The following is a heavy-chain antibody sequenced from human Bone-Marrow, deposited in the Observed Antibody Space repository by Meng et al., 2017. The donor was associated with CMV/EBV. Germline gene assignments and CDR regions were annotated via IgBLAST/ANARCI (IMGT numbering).Heavy chain of an antibody. V-gene: IGHV3-53*01. CDR3: TRDTRLYSSSSGLTFYYGMYV. CDR1: GFAVTGFY. Sequence: GESLKISCVASGFAVTGFYMSWVRQAPGKGLEYVSAIYTGGTTYYADPVKGRFSISRDSFEDTVYLHMNRLRAEDTGVYYCTRDTRLYSSSSGLTFYYGMYVWDRGTTVTVSS. CDR2: IYTGGTT. J-gene: IGHJ6*02. D-gene: IGHD6-6*01.